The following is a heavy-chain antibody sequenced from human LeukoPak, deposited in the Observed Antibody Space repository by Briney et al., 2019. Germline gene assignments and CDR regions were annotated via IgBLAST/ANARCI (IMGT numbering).Heavy chain of an antibody. J-gene: IGHJ4*02. Sequence: ASVQVSFKASGCIFTSYGISWVRQAPGQGLEWMGWINSYNGNTNYAQKLQGRVTMTTDTSTSTAYMELRSLRSDDTAVYYCARDYNWNVDYWGQGTLVTVSS. CDR2: INSYNGNT. D-gene: IGHD1-1*01. V-gene: IGHV1-18*04. CDR1: GCIFTSYG. CDR3: ARDYNWNVDY.